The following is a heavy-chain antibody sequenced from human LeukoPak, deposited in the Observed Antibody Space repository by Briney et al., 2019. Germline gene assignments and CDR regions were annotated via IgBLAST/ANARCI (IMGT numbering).Heavy chain of an antibody. J-gene: IGHJ5*02. Sequence: SETLSLTCAVYGGSFSGYYWSWIRQPPGKGLGWIGEINHSGSTNYNPSLKSRVTISVDTSKNQFSLKLSSVTAADTAVYYCARARIAALVRFDPWGQGTLVTVSS. CDR1: GGSFSGYY. CDR3: ARARIAALVRFDP. CDR2: INHSGST. D-gene: IGHD6-6*01. V-gene: IGHV4-34*01.